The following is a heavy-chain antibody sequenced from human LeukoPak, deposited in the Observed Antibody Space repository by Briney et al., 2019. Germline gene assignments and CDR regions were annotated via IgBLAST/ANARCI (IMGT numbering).Heavy chain of an antibody. D-gene: IGHD3-9*01. CDR1: GYTFTNYW. V-gene: IGHV5-51*01. J-gene: IGHJ4*02. CDR3: ARQGMHCNFLTGYYSYYLDY. Sequence: GESLKISCKGSGYTFTNYWIAWVRQMPGRGPEWMAIIYPGDSNTRYSPSFQGQITISADKSISTAYLQWSSLKASDTAMYYCARQGMHCNFLTGYYSYYLDYWGQGTLVTVSS. CDR2: IYPGDSNT.